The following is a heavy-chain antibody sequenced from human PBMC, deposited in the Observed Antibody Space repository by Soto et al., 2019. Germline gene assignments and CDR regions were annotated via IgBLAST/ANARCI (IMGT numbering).Heavy chain of an antibody. CDR3: ARGGRIQLCFDH. CDR1: GGTFSSYA. CDR2: IIPIFGTA. D-gene: IGHD5-18*01. V-gene: IGHV1-69*01. Sequence: QVQLVQSGAEVKKPGSSVKVSCKASGGTFSSYAISWVRQAPGQGLEWLGGIIPIFGTANYAQKFQGRVMITADESTSTAYMELSSLRSEDTAVYYGARGGRIQLCFDHWGQGTLVTVSS. J-gene: IGHJ5*02.